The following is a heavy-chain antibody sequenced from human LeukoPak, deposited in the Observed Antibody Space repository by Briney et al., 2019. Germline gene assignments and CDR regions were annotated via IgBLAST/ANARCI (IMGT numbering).Heavy chain of an antibody. J-gene: IGHJ4*02. D-gene: IGHD2-2*01. CDR2: INEDGTGT. CDR3: SPICYAPDY. CDR1: GFAFSSSW. Sequence: GGSLRLSCAASGFAFSSSWMHWVRQAPGRGLVWVSRINEDGTGTSYADSVKGRFTISRDNAKNTLYLQMNSLRVEDTAVYYCSPICYAPDYWGQGTQVTVSS. V-gene: IGHV3-74*01.